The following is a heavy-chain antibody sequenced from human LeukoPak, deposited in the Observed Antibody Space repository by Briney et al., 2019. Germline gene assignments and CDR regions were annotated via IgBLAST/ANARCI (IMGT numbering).Heavy chain of an antibody. CDR2: ISYDGSNK. Sequence: PGGSLRLSCAASGFTFSSYGMHWVRQAPGKGLEWVAVISYDGSNKYYADSVKGRFTISRDNSKNTLYLQMSSLSVEDTAIYYCARGGFWSGNGMDVWGQGTTVIVSS. D-gene: IGHD3-3*01. V-gene: IGHV3-30*03. J-gene: IGHJ6*02. CDR1: GFTFSSYG. CDR3: ARGGFWSGNGMDV.